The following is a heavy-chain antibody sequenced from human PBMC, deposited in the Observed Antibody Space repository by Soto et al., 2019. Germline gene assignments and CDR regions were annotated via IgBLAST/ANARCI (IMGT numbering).Heavy chain of an antibody. CDR3: ARGVEYWRGYLX. CDR1: GGSFDGYY. Sequence: ATLSLTGALYGGSFDGYYWSWIRQSPGKVLDWICEIHHSGSTKYNPSLKSRVSLSVYTSTNQFSLNMTSMTFADRGVYYCARGVEYWRGYLXWGQGTPFPVSX. J-gene: IGHJ4*02. D-gene: IGHD2-15*01. V-gene: IGHV4-34*01. CDR2: IHHSGST.